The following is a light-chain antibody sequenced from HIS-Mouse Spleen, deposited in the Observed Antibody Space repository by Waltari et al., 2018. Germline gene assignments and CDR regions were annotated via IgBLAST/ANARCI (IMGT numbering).Light chain of an antibody. Sequence: QSALTHPPSASGSPGQSVPLSCTGPRRDVGGFNYVPRYQQHPGKAPKHMVYEVSKRPSGVPDRFSGSKSGNTASLTVSGLQAEDEADYYCSSYAGSNNYVFGTGTKVTVL. J-gene: IGLJ1*01. CDR3: SSYAGSNNYV. V-gene: IGLV2-8*01. CDR2: EVS. CDR1: RRDVGGFNY.